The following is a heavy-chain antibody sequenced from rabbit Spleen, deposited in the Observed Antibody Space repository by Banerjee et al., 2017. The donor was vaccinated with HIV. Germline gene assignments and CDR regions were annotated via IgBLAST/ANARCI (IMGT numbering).Heavy chain of an antibody. CDR3: ARDLDGVIGWNFGW. D-gene: IGHD1-1*01. V-gene: IGHV1S40*01. CDR1: GFDFSSGYD. J-gene: IGHJ4*01. CDR2: IYIPSDST. Sequence: QSLVESGGGLVQPEGSLILTCKASGFDFSSGYDMCWVRQAPGKGLELIGCIYIPSDSTWYASWVKGRIALSKTSSTTVTLQMTSLTVADTAAYFCARDLDGVIGWNFGWWGQGTLVTVS.